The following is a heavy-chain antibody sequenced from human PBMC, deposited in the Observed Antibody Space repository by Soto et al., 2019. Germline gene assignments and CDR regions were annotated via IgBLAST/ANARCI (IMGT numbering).Heavy chain of an antibody. CDR2: ISGSGGST. CDR1: GFTFSSYA. Sequence: GGSLRLSCAAAGFTFSSYAMSWVLQAPGKGLEWVSAISGSGGSTYYADSVKGRFTISRDNSKNTLYLQMNSLRAEDTAVYYCAKDLLWRGYDRTVQRNYFDYWGQGTLVTVSS. CDR3: AKDLLWRGYDRTVQRNYFDY. V-gene: IGHV3-23*01. D-gene: IGHD5-12*01. J-gene: IGHJ4*02.